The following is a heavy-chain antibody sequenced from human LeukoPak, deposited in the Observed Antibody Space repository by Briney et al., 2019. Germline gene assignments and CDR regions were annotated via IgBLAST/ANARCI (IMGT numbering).Heavy chain of an antibody. D-gene: IGHD5-24*01. CDR2: TNPNSGNT. V-gene: IGHV1-8*01. CDR3: ARGKDGYNYVPDS. J-gene: IGHJ4*02. Sequence: ASVKVSCKASGYTFTSYDINWVRQATGQGLEWMGWTNPNSGNTVYAQKFQGRVTMTRDTSISTAYMELSSLRSEDTAVYYCARGKDGYNYVPDSWGQGTLVTVSS. CDR1: GYTFTSYD.